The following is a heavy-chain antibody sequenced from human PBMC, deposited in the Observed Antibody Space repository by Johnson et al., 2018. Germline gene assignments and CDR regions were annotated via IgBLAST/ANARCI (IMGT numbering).Heavy chain of an antibody. V-gene: IGHV3-21*01. CDR3: ARDRDYYDRHGVGTFDI. J-gene: IGHJ3*02. CDR2: ISSSSSYI. Sequence: VQLVQSGGGLVKPGGSLRLSCAASGFTFSSYSMNWVRQAPGKGLEWVSSISSSSSYIYYADSVKGRFTISRDNAKNSLYLQMNSLRSEDTAGYYCARDRDYYDRHGVGTFDIWGQGTMVTVSS. CDR1: GFTFSSYS. D-gene: IGHD3-22*01.